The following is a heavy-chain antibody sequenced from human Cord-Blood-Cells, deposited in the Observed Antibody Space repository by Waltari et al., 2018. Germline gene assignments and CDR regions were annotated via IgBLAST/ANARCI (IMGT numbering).Heavy chain of an antibody. CDR3: ARRQGELSLYQAYWYFDL. Sequence: QVQLQQWGAGLLKPSETLSLTCAVYGGSFSGYYWSWIRQPPGKGLEWIGESNHSGSTNYNPSLKGRVTISVDTSKNQFSLKLSSVTAADTAVYYCARRQGELSLYQAYWYFDLWGRGTLVTVSS. V-gene: IGHV4-34*01. CDR2: SNHSGST. J-gene: IGHJ2*01. D-gene: IGHD3-16*02. CDR1: GGSFSGYY.